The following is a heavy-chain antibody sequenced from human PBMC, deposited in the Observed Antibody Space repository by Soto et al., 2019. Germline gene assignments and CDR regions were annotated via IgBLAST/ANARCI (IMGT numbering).Heavy chain of an antibody. CDR1: GFIFSNYW. J-gene: IGHJ4*01. Sequence: GGSLRLSCAASGFIFSNYWMHLVRQVLGKGLVWVSRINHDGSGTSYADSVKGRFTLSRDNAKNTLYMQMNSLRAEDTAVYYCGSVLEYWGHGTLVTVSS. CDR3: GSVLEY. CDR2: INHDGSGT. V-gene: IGHV3-74*01.